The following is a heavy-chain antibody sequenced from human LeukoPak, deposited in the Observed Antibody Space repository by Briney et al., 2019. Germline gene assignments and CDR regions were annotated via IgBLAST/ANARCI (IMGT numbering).Heavy chain of an antibody. J-gene: IGHJ3*02. V-gene: IGHV1-69*01. CDR1: GGTFSRYA. Sequence: SVKGSCKASGGTFSRYAISRVRQAPGQGLEWMGGIIPMFGIANYAQKFQGRVTITADESTSTAYMELSSLRSEDTAVYYCADGSNYYGSGSRRGGAFDIWGQGTMVTVSS. CDR3: ADGSNYYGSGSRRGGAFDI. D-gene: IGHD3-10*01. CDR2: IIPMFGIA.